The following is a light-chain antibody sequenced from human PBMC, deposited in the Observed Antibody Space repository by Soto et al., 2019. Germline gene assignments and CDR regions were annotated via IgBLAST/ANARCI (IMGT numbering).Light chain of an antibody. CDR2: GAS. CDR3: HQYATDPLT. Sequence: EIVLTQSPGTLSLSPGDRATLSCRASQSVGKHYLAWFQHKTGQAPRLLVHGASDRANGIPDRFSGSGSGTDFTLTISRLDPEEFAVYNSHQYATDPLTFGGGTKVEI. J-gene: IGKJ4*01. CDR1: QSVGKHY. V-gene: IGKV3-20*01.